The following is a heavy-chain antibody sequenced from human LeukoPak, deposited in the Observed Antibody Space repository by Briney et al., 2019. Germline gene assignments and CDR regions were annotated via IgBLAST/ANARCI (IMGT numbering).Heavy chain of an antibody. CDR3: ARVGLWFGKVHAFDI. CDR1: GGSFSGYY. CDR2: INHSGST. V-gene: IGHV4-34*01. D-gene: IGHD3-10*01. Sequence: SETLSLTCAVYGGSFSGYYWSWIRQPPGKGLEWIGEINHSGSTNYNPSLKSRVTISVDTSKNQFSLKLSSVTAADTAVYYCARVGLWFGKVHAFDIWGQGTMVTVSS. J-gene: IGHJ3*02.